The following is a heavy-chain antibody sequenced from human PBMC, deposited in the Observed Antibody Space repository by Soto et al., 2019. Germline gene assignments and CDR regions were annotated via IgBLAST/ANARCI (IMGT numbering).Heavy chain of an antibody. Sequence: SLRLSCAASGFIFVNYAMAWVRQGPGEGVQWVSSIGGSGSYTYYADSVKGRFTISRDNFRSTLYLQMNSLRAEDTAVYYCAKDNFSPYSNGREIRLSPSAQGTSVPVSS. J-gene: IGHJ5*02. D-gene: IGHD6-25*01. CDR1: GFIFVNYA. CDR3: AKDNFSPYSNGREIRLSP. CDR2: IGGSGSYT. V-gene: IGHV3-23*01.